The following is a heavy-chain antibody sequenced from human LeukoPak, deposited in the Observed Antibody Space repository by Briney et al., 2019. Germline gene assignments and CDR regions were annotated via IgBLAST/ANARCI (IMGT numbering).Heavy chain of an antibody. D-gene: IGHD5-12*01. CDR3: ARGGYSGYDLPYYYYGMDV. CDR1: GYTFTGYY. V-gene: IGHV1-2*02. J-gene: IGHJ6*02. Sequence: ASVKVSCKASGYTFTGYYMHWVRQAPGQGLEWMGWINPNSGGTNYAQKFQGRVTMTRDTSISTAYMELSRPRSDDTAVYYCARGGYSGYDLPYYYYGMDVWGQGTTVTVSS. CDR2: INPNSGGT.